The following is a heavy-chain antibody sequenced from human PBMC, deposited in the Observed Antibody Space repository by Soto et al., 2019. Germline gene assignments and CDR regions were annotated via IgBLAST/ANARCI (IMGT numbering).Heavy chain of an antibody. CDR1: GFTFSSYG. V-gene: IGHV3-30*18. CDR2: ISYDGSNK. J-gene: IGHJ6*02. Sequence: GGSLRLSCAASGFTFSSYGMHWVRQAPGKELECVAVISYDGSNKYYADSVKGRFTISRDNSKNTLYLQMNSLRAEDTAVYYCAKHKSDYYYYGMHVWGQGTTVSVSS. CDR3: AKHKSDYYYYGMHV.